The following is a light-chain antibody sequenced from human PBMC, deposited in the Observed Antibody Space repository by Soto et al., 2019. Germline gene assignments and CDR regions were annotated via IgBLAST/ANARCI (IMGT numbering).Light chain of an antibody. J-gene: IGLJ2*01. Sequence: QSVLTQPPSASGTPGQRVTISCSGSSSNIGSNYVYWYQQLPGTAPKLLIYRTNQRPSGVPDRFSGSKSGTSASLAISGLRSEDEGDYSCAAWDDSLSGVVFGGGTQLTVL. CDR1: SSNIGSNY. V-gene: IGLV1-47*01. CDR2: RTN. CDR3: AAWDDSLSGVV.